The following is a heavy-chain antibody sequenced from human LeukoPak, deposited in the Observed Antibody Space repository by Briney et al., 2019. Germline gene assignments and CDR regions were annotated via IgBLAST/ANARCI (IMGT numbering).Heavy chain of an antibody. J-gene: IGHJ3*02. V-gene: IGHV4-4*02. CDR3: ARVGKDILTGYYAFDI. D-gene: IGHD3-9*01. CDR1: GGPISSGHW. Sequence: KSSETLSLTCAVSGGPISSGHWWTWIRQPPGKGLEWIGEINHSGSTNYNPSLKSRVTISVDTSKNQFSLKLSSVTAADTAVYYCARVGKDILTGYYAFDIWGQGTMVTVSS. CDR2: INHSGST.